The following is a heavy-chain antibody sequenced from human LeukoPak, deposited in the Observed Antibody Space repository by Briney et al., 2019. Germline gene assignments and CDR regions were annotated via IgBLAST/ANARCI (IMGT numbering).Heavy chain of an antibody. CDR2: IYYSGST. D-gene: IGHD3-3*01. V-gene: IGHV4-39*07. CDR3: ARSFTIFGVVIPNFDY. Sequence: SETLSLTCTVSGGSISSSSYYWGWIRQPPGKGLECIGSIYYSGSTYYNPSLKSRVTISVDTSKNQFSLKLSSVTAADTAVYYCARSFTIFGVVIPNFDYWGQGTLVTVSS. J-gene: IGHJ4*02. CDR1: GGSISSSSYY.